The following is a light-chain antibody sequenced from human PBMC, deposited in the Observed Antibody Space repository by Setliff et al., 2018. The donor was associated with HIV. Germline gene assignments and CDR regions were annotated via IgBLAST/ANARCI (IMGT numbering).Light chain of an antibody. CDR1: SSDVGTYDL. CDR3: NSYTSSATII. J-gene: IGLJ2*01. V-gene: IGLV2-14*02. Sequence: SSDVGTYDLVSWYQQHPGKAPQLTIFEVNKRPSGVSNRFSGSKSGNTASLTISGLQAEDEADYYCNSYTSSATIIFGGGTKVTVL. CDR2: EVN.